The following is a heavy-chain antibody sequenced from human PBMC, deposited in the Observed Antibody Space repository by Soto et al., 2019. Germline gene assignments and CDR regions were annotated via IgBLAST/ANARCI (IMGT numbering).Heavy chain of an antibody. J-gene: IGHJ4*02. CDR3: ARDADCSGGSCYSRGGYFDY. V-gene: IGHV3-30-3*01. D-gene: IGHD2-15*01. CDR1: GFTSSSYA. CDR2: ISYDGSNK. Sequence: QVQLVESGGGVVQPGRSLRLSCAASGFTSSSYAMHWVRQAPGKGLEWVAVISYDGSNKYYADSVKGRFTISRDNSKNTLYLQMNSLRAEDTAVYYCARDADCSGGSCYSRGGYFDYWGQGTLVTVSS.